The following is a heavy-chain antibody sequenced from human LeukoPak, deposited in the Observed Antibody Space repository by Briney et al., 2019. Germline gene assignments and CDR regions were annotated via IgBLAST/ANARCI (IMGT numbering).Heavy chain of an antibody. CDR2: VYKSGST. CDR3: ARDGPQRLVAFDN. CDR1: GGSISTYQ. D-gene: IGHD6-13*01. V-gene: IGHV4-59*01. Sequence: SETLSLTCTVSGGSISTYQWSWIRQSPGKGLEWIGNVYKSGSTNYNPSLKSRVTISVDTSKNQFSLKLSSVTAADTAVYYCARDGPQRLVAFDNWGQEPWSPSPQ. J-gene: IGHJ4*01.